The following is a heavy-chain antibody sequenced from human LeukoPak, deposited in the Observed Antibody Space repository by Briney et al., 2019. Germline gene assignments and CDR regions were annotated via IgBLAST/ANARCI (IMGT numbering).Heavy chain of an antibody. CDR2: IIPIFGTA. Sequence: VASVKVSCKASGGTFSSYAISWVRQAPGQGLEWMGGIIPIFGTANYAQKFQGRVTITTDESTSTAYMELSSLRSEDTAVYYCARGAAAGTLVDYWGQGTLVTVSS. D-gene: IGHD6-13*01. CDR1: GGTFSSYA. V-gene: IGHV1-69*05. J-gene: IGHJ4*02. CDR3: ARGAAAGTLVDY.